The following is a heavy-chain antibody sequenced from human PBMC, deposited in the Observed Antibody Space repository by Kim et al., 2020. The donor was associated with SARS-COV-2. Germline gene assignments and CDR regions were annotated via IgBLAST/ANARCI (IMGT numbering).Heavy chain of an antibody. V-gene: IGHV1-3*01. CDR2: INAGNGNT. D-gene: IGHD6-13*01. Sequence: ASVKVSCKASGYTFTSCTIHWVRQAPGQRLEWMGWINAGNGNTKYSQKFQGRVTITRDTSASTAYMELSSLRSEDTAVYYCARDSTSSWYENWFDPWGQG. CDR3: ARDSTSSWYENWFDP. CDR1: GYTFTSCT. J-gene: IGHJ5*02.